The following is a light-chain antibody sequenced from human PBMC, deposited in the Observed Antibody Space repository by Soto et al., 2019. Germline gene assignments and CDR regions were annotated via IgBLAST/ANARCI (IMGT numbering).Light chain of an antibody. Sequence: QSALTQRASVSGSPGQSFTISCTGTSSDVGSYNLVSWYQQHPGKAPKLMIYEGSKRPSGVSNRFSGSKSGNTASLTISGLQAEDEADYYCCSYAGSSTPVVFGGGTKVTVL. CDR1: SSDVGSYNL. CDR2: EGS. V-gene: IGLV2-23*01. J-gene: IGLJ2*01. CDR3: CSYAGSSTPVV.